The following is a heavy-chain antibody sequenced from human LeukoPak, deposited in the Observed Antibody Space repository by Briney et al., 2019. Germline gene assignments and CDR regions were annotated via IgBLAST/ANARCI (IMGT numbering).Heavy chain of an antibody. CDR1: GGSINHGAYY. CDR3: ARSEGRWFDL. Sequence: PSETLSLTCNVSGGSINHGAYYWSWIRQHPGKGLEWIGYMYVSGTTSYNPSLQSRVTMSIDKSKNRFSLKMNSVTAADSAVYYCARSEGRWFDLWGQGTLVTVSS. CDR2: MYVSGTT. J-gene: IGHJ5*02. V-gene: IGHV4-31*03.